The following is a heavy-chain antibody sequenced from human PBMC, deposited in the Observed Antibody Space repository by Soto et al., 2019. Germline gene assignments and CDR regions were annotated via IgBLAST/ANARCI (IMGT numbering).Heavy chain of an antibody. CDR1: GGSISSSTYY. Sequence: SETLSLTCTVSGGSISSSTYYWGWIRQPPGKGLEWIGSIYYSGSTYYNPSLKSRVTISVDTSKNQFSLKLSSVTAADTAAYYCARHRRYGDYPYYYYYMDVWGKGTTVTV. CDR2: IYYSGST. V-gene: IGHV4-39*01. J-gene: IGHJ6*03. D-gene: IGHD4-17*01. CDR3: ARHRRYGDYPYYYYYMDV.